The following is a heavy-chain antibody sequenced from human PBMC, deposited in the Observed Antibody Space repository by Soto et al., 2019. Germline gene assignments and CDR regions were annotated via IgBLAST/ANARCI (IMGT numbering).Heavy chain of an antibody. CDR3: ARVYSSSGWYYFDY. J-gene: IGHJ4*02. CDR1: GGSISSYY. Sequence: ETLSLTCTVSGGSISSYYWSWIRQPPGKGLEWIGYIYYSGSTNYNPSLKSRVTISVDTSKNQFSLKLSSVTAADTAVYYCARVYSSSGWYYFDYWGQGTLVTVSS. CDR2: IYYSGST. V-gene: IGHV4-59*01. D-gene: IGHD6-19*01.